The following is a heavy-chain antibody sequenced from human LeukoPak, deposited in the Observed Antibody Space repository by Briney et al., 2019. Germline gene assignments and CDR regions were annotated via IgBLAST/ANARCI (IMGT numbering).Heavy chain of an antibody. CDR2: IYTSGST. J-gene: IGHJ4*02. D-gene: IGHD3-22*01. CDR3: AREGMIGVDY. CDR1: GGSISSYN. V-gene: IGHV4-4*07. Sequence: SETLCLTFTVSGGSISSYNRSWIRQPPGKGLEWIGRIYTSGSTNYNPSPKSRVTMSVDTSKNQFSLNLSSVTAADTAVYYCAREGMIGVDYWGQGTLVTVSP.